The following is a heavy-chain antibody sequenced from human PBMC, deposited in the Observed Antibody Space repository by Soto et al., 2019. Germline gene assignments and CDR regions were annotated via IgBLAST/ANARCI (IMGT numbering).Heavy chain of an antibody. V-gene: IGHV1-2*04. Sequence: ASVKVSCKASGYTFTGYYTHWVRQAPGQGLEWMGWINPNSGGTNYAQKFQGWVTMTRDTSISTAYMELSRLRSDDTAVYYCARGKPITIFGVVITRYYGMDVSGQGTTVTVSS. CDR3: ARGKPITIFGVVITRYYGMDV. CDR2: INPNSGGT. D-gene: IGHD3-3*01. CDR1: GYTFTGYY. J-gene: IGHJ6*02.